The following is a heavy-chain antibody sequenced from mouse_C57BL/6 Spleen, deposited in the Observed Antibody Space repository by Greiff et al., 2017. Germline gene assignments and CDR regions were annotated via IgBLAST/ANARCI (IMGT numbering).Heavy chain of an antibody. J-gene: IGHJ2*01. CDR1: GYTFTSYW. Sequence: QVQLQQSGAELVRPGSSVKLSCKASGYTFTSYWMAWVKQRPGQGLEWIGNIYPSDSETHYNQKFKDKATLTVDKSSSTAYMQLSSLTSEDSAVYYWAREPSWKYYLGYWGQGTTLTGAS. V-gene: IGHV1-61*01. CDR3: AREPSWKYYLGY. CDR2: IYPSDSET.